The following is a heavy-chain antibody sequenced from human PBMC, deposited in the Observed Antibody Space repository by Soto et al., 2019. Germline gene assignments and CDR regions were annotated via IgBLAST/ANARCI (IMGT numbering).Heavy chain of an antibody. V-gene: IGHV5-51*01. CDR1: GYSVASHW. Sequence: PXESLNISCKTSGYSVASHWIAWVRQMPGKGLEWMGIIYPSDSDIRYRPSFQGQVTISVDKSISTAYLQWSSLKASDTATYYCARQDYSNYRGGMDVWGQGTTVTVSS. CDR2: IYPSDSDI. CDR3: ARQDYSNYRGGMDV. J-gene: IGHJ6*02. D-gene: IGHD2-2*01.